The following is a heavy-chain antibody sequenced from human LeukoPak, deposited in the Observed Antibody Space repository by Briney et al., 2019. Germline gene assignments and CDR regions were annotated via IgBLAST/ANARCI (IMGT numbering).Heavy chain of an antibody. CDR1: GFTFSSYS. J-gene: IGHJ4*02. V-gene: IGHV3-49*01. Sequence: GGSLRLSCEASGFTFSSYSMSWFRQAPGKGLEWVGFIRSKAYGGTTEYTASVKGRFTISRDDSKSIAYLQMNSLKTEDTAVYYCTREFDYGDPRRSFDYWGQGTLVTVSS. D-gene: IGHD4-17*01. CDR2: IRSKAYGGTT. CDR3: TREFDYGDPRRSFDY.